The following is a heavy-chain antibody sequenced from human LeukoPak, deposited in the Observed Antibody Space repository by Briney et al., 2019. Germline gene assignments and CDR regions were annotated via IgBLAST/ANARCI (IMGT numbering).Heavy chain of an antibody. D-gene: IGHD2-15*01. CDR3: ARVGVYCSGGSCYSYAFDI. V-gene: IGHV1-69*13. J-gene: IGHJ3*02. Sequence: ASVKVSCKASGGTFISYAISWVRQAPGQGLEWMGGIIPIFGTANYAQKFQGRVTITADESTSTAYMELSSLRSEDTAVYYCARVGVYCSGGSCYSYAFDIWGQGTMVTVSS. CDR1: GGTFISYA. CDR2: IIPIFGTA.